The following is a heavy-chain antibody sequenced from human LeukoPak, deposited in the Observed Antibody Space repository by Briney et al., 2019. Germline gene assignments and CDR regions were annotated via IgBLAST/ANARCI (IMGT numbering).Heavy chain of an antibody. Sequence: PSETLSLTCAVYGGSFSGYYWSWIRQPPGKGLEWIGEINHSGSTNYNPSLKSRVTISVDTSKNQFSLKLSSVTAADTAVYYCAREYSNYHAFDYWGQGTLVTVSS. J-gene: IGHJ4*02. V-gene: IGHV4-34*01. CDR3: AREYSNYHAFDY. CDR1: GGSFSGYY. D-gene: IGHD4-11*01. CDR2: INHSGST.